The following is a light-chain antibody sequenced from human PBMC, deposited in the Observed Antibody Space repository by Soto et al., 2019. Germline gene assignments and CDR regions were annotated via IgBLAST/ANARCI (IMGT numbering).Light chain of an antibody. CDR2: EVT. V-gene: IGLV2-23*02. CDR3: CSYAGNNVFV. J-gene: IGLJ1*01. Sequence: QSVLTQPASVSGSPGQSITISCTGTNSDIGSYNVVSWYEQHPGKAPKLIIYEVTKRPSGVSNRFSGSKSGNTASLTISGLQTEYEADYYCCSYAGNNVFVFGTGTKVTVL. CDR1: NSDIGSYNV.